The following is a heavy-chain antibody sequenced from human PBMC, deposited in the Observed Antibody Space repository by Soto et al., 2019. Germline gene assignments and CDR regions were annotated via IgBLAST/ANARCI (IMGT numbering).Heavy chain of an antibody. J-gene: IGHJ3*02. V-gene: IGHV4-59*01. CDR2: IYYSGTT. CDR3: ARGRGGTYDAFDI. D-gene: IGHD1-26*01. Sequence: LSLTCTVSSGSIGTYFWSWIRQPPGKGLEWIGYIYYSGTTNYNPSLKSRVTIFLDTSKNQFSLRLSSVTAADTAVYYCARGRGGTYDAFDIWGQGTLVTVSS. CDR1: SGSIGTYF.